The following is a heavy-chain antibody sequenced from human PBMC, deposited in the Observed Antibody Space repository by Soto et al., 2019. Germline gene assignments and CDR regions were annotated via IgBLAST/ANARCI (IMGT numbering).Heavy chain of an antibody. J-gene: IGHJ6*03. CDR1: GGSISSSSYY. CDR2: IYYSGST. V-gene: IGHV4-39*01. Sequence: PSETLSLTCTVSGGSISSSSYYWGWIRQPPGKGLEWIGSIYYSGSTYYNPSLKSRVTISVDTSKNQFSLKLSSVTAADTAVYYCASGYCSSTSCYTHYYCYYYMDVWGKGTTVTVSS. CDR3: ASGYCSSTSCYTHYYCYYYMDV. D-gene: IGHD2-2*02.